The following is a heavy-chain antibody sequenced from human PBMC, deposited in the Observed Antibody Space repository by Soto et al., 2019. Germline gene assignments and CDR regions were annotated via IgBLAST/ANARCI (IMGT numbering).Heavy chain of an antibody. V-gene: IGHV1-46*01. CDR1: GYTFTSYY. CDR3: ARAGYYGSGSYACGS. Sequence: GASVKVSCKASGYTFTSYYMHWVRQAPGQGLEWMGIINPSGGSTSYAQKFQGRVTMTRDTFTSTVYMELSSLRSEDTAVYYCARAGYYGSGSYACGSWGQGTLVTVSS. D-gene: IGHD3-10*01. J-gene: IGHJ4*02. CDR2: INPSGGST.